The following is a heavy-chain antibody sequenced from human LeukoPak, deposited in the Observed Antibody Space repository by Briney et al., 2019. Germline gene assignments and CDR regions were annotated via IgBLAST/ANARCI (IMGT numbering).Heavy chain of an antibody. CDR1: GFTFSDYY. Sequence: GGSLRLSCAASGFTFSDYYMSWIRQAPGKGLEWVSYISSSGSTIYYADSVKGRFTISRDNAKNSLYLQMNSLRAEDTAVYYCARDGLVTMVRGVIIAQGNWFDPWGQGTLVTVSS. D-gene: IGHD3-10*01. CDR3: ARDGLVTMVRGVIIAQGNWFDP. V-gene: IGHV3-11*04. J-gene: IGHJ5*02. CDR2: ISSSGSTI.